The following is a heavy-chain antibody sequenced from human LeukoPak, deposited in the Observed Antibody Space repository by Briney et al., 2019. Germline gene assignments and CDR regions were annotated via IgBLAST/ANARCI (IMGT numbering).Heavy chain of an antibody. V-gene: IGHV4-39*01. J-gene: IGHJ4*02. Sequence: SETLSLTCSVSGDSISRSTYHWAWIRQPPGKGLEWIGTISYSGSTYYNPSLKSRLTISVDMSKNQFSLKLSSVTAADTAVYYCAVGSAYYFDYWGQGNLVTVPS. CDR1: GDSISRSTYH. D-gene: IGHD3-10*01. CDR3: AVGSAYYFDY. CDR2: ISYSGST.